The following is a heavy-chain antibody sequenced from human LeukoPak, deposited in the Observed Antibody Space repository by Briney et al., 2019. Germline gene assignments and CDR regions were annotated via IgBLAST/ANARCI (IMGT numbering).Heavy chain of an antibody. CDR2: ISYDGDNE. J-gene: IGHJ6*02. CDR1: GFTFSNFA. V-gene: IGHV3-30-3*01. CDR3: AKGADMTTAYYYGMDV. Sequence: GGSLRLSCAASGFTFSNFAMHWVRQAPGKGLEWVAVISYDGDNEYYADSVKGQFTISRDNSKDRLYLQMNSLRPEDTAMYYCAKGADMTTAYYYGMDVWGQGTTVTVSS. D-gene: IGHD4-11*01.